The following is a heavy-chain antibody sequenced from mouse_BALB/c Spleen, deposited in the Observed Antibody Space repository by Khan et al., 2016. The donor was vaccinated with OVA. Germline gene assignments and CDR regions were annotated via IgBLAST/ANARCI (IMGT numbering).Heavy chain of an antibody. CDR2: INPSNGGN. V-gene: IGHV1S81*02. CDR3: TRSGYGTFAY. D-gene: IGHD2-1*01. CDR1: GYSFTSYY. Sequence: QVQLKQSGAELVKPGASVRLSCKASGYSFTSYYLYWVKQRPGQGLEWIGDINPSNGGNNFTEKFTNKATLTVDKSSNTAYMQLSSLTSEDAVVYYCTRSGYGTFAYWGQGTLVTVSA. J-gene: IGHJ3*01.